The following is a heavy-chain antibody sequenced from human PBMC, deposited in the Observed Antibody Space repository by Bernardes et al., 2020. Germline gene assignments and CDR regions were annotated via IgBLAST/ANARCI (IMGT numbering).Heavy chain of an antibody. CDR1: GGTFSSYA. CDR2: IIPIFGTA. V-gene: IGHV1-69*06. J-gene: IGHJ3*02. Sequence: SVKVSCKASGGTFSSYAISWVRQAPGQGLEWMGGIIPIFGTANYAQKFQGRVTITADKSTSTAYMELSSLRSEDTAVYYCAREHDGITGTQGAFDIWGQGTMVTVSS. D-gene: IGHD1-20*01. CDR3: AREHDGITGTQGAFDI.